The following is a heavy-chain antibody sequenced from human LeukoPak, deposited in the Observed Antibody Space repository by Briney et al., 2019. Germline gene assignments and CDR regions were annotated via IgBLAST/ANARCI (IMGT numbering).Heavy chain of an antibody. CDR2: ISTYNGNT. V-gene: IGHV1-18*01. Sequence: ASVKVSCKASGYTFTKYGITWVRQAPGQGLEWMGWISTYNGNTNYAQKLQGRVTMTTDTSTSTAYMELSRLRSDDTAVYYCARGNYDSSGYYVFDYWGQGTLVTVSS. D-gene: IGHD3-22*01. J-gene: IGHJ4*02. CDR3: ARGNYDSSGYYVFDY. CDR1: GYTFTKYG.